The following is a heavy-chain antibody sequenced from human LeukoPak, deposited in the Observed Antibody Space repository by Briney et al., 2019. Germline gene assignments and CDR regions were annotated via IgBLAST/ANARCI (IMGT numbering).Heavy chain of an antibody. V-gene: IGHV3-7*01. D-gene: IGHD4-11*01. CDR2: VQHIGGET. CDR3: ATYSILNAREFRY. CDR1: GFTFSNSW. J-gene: IGHJ1*01. Sequence: HLGGSLRLSCAGSGFTFSNSWMGWVRQAPGKGLEWVANVQHIGGETYYVDSVKGRFTISRDNAKNSVYLQMNSLGADDTAVYYCATYSILNAREFRYWGQGTLVTVTS.